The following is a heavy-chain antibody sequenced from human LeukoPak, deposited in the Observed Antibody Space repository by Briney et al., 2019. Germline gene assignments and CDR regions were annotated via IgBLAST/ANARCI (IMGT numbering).Heavy chain of an antibody. V-gene: IGHV1-8*03. Sequence: ASVKVSCKASGYTFTSYDINWVRQATGQGLEWMGWMNPNSGNTGYAQKFQGRVTITRNTSISTAYMELSSLRSEDTAVYYCARVRRKQNYDFWSGYSSYYFDYWGQGTLVTVSS. J-gene: IGHJ4*02. D-gene: IGHD3-3*01. CDR1: GYTFTSYD. CDR2: MNPNSGNT. CDR3: ARVRRKQNYDFWSGYSSYYFDY.